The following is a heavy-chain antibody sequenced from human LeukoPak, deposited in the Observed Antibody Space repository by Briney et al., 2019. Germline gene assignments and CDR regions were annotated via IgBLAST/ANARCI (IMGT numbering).Heavy chain of an antibody. CDR3: AKDDDGHHHGVDH. V-gene: IGHV3-23*01. J-gene: IGHJ4*02. D-gene: IGHD4-17*01. Sequence: GGSLRLSCAASGFTVSSYAMTWVRQAPGKGPEWVSAIGYSAGDTYYADSVKGRFTISRDNSMNTLYLQMSSLRADDTALYYCAKDDDGHHHGVDHWGQGTLVTVSS. CDR2: IGYSAGDT. CDR1: GFTVSSYA.